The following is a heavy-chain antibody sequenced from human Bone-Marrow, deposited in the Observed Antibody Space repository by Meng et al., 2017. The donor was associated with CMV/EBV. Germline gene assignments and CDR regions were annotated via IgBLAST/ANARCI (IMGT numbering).Heavy chain of an antibody. Sequence: GESLKISCAASGFTFSSYWMSWVRQAPGKGLEWVAKIKQDGSEKYYVDSVKGRFTISRDNAKNSLYLQMNSLRAEDTAVYYCARGFGAAAPWDYWGQGTLVTVSS. V-gene: IGHV3-7*01. D-gene: IGHD3-10*01. J-gene: IGHJ4*02. CDR3: ARGFGAAAPWDY. CDR1: GFTFSSYW. CDR2: IKQDGSEK.